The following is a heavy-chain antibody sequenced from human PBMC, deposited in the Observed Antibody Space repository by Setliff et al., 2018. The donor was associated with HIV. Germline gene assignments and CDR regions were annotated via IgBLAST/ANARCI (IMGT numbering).Heavy chain of an antibody. CDR1: GYTFTDYA. Sequence: PSVKVSCTASGYTFTDYAIYWMRQAPGQRLEWSGWINAGNGNTEYSQNFQGRVTISRDTSASTAYMELSSLRSEDTAVYYCARDSAIVTTIIDHYYGMYVWGQGTTVTVSS. V-gene: IGHV1-3*01. CDR2: INAGNGNT. D-gene: IGHD5-12*01. J-gene: IGHJ6*02. CDR3: ARDSAIVTTIIDHYYGMYV.